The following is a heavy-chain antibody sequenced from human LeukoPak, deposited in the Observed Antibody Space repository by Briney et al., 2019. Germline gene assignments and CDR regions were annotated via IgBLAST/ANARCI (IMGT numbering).Heavy chain of an antibody. D-gene: IGHD2-2*01. CDR1: GFAFSSYA. J-gene: IGHJ1*01. Sequence: GGSLRLSCAASGFAFSSYAMSWVRQAPGKGLEWVSAISGSGGSTCYADSVKGRFTISRDNSKNTLYLQMNSLRAEDTAVYYCAKTHQYCSSTSCSFQHWGQGTLVTVSS. V-gene: IGHV3-23*01. CDR2: ISGSGGST. CDR3: AKTHQYCSSTSCSFQH.